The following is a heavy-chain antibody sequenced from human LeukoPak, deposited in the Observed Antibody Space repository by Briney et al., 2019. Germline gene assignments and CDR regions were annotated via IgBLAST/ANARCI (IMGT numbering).Heavy chain of an antibody. CDR1: GFTVNGNY. CDR2: LFTGGTT. CDR3: ARGADHDYDTINSYQYYFDY. Sequence: GGSLRLSCAVSGFTVNGNYMTWVRQAPGKGLQLVAVLFTGGTTYYADSVQGRFSISRDNTKNTLYLQMNSLGAEDTAVYYCARGADHDYDTINSYQYYFDYWGQGALVTVSS. V-gene: IGHV3-53*01. D-gene: IGHD3-22*01. J-gene: IGHJ4*02.